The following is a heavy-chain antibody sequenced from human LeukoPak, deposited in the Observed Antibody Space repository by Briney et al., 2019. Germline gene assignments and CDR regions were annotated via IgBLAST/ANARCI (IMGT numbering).Heavy chain of an antibody. CDR3: ARGHRDGYNKYYFDY. CDR2: INHSGST. J-gene: IGHJ4*02. Sequence: PSETLSLTCAVYGGSFSGYYCSWVRQPPGKWLEWIGEINHSGSTNYNPSLKSRVTISVDTSKNQFSLKLSSVTAADTAVYYCARGHRDGYNKYYFDYWGQGTLVTVSS. CDR1: GGSFSGYY. V-gene: IGHV4-34*01. D-gene: IGHD5-24*01.